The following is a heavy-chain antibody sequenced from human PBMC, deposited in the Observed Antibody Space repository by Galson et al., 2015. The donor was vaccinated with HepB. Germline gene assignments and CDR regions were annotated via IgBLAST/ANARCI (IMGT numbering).Heavy chain of an antibody. Sequence: SLRLSCAASGFTFSDYYMSWIRQAPGKGLEWVSYISSSSSYTNYADSVKGRFTISRDNAKNSLYLQVNSLRAEDTAVYYCARDRVTPNYYYYGMDVWGQGTTVTVSS. V-gene: IGHV3-11*06. D-gene: IGHD2-21*02. CDR1: GFTFSDYY. J-gene: IGHJ6*02. CDR3: ARDRVTPNYYYYGMDV. CDR2: ISSSSSYT.